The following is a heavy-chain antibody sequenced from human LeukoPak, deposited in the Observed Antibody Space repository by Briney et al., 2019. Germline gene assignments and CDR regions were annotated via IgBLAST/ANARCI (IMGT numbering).Heavy chain of an antibody. D-gene: IGHD6-19*01. CDR2: IYYGGST. CDR1: DGSISSNYY. J-gene: IGHJ6*02. V-gene: IGHV4-39*01. CDR3: SRRGLTVPAT. Sequence: SETLSLTCSVSDGSISSNYYWAWIRQPPGKGLEWIGSIYYGGSTHYNPSLMGRPTVSMDTSRNQFSLRLTSVTAADTAVYYCSRRGLTVPATWGRGTTVTVSS.